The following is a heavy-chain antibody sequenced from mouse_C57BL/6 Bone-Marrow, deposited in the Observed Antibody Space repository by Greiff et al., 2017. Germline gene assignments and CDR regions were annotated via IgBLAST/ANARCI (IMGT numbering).Heavy chain of an antibody. CDR2: IHPNSGST. CDR1: GYTFTSYW. V-gene: IGHV1-64*01. Sequence: QVQLQQPGAELVKPGASVKLSCKASGYTFTSYWMHWVKQRPGQGLEWIGMIHPNSGSTNYNEKFKSKATLTVDKSSSTAYMQLSSLTSEDSAVYYCARWDDYDDYAMDYWGQGTSVTVSS. CDR3: ARWDDYDDYAMDY. J-gene: IGHJ4*01. D-gene: IGHD2-4*01.